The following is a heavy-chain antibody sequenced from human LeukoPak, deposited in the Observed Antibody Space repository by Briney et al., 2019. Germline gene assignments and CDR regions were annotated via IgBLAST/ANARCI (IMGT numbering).Heavy chain of an antibody. CDR2: ISRDSRVT. J-gene: IGHJ6*02. D-gene: IGHD2-15*01. Sequence: GGPLRLSCAASGFTFDDYAMHWVRQPPGKGLEWVAGISRDSRVTFYADSVKGRFTISRDSGEKFVYLQMNSLRTEDTALYYCAKVIAHLSYAMDVWGQGTTVTVSS. CDR3: AKVIAHLSYAMDV. CDR1: GFTFDDYA. V-gene: IGHV3-9*01.